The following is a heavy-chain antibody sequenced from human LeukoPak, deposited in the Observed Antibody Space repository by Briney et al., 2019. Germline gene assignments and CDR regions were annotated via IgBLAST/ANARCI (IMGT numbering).Heavy chain of an antibody. CDR1: GYTFTSYY. V-gene: IGHV1-2*02. Sequence: ASVKVSCKASGYTFTSYYMHWVRQAPGQGLEWMGWINPNSGGTNYAQKFQGRVTMTRDTSISTAYMELSRLRSDDTAVYYCAREVVAATGWFDPWGQGTLVTVSS. J-gene: IGHJ5*02. CDR3: AREVVAATGWFDP. D-gene: IGHD2-15*01. CDR2: INPNSGGT.